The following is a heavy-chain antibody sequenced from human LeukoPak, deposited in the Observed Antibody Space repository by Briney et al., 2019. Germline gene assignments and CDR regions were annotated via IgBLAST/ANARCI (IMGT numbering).Heavy chain of an antibody. CDR2: INHSGST. Sequence: PSQTLSLTCTVSGGSISSGGYYWSWIRQPPGKRLEWIGEINHSGSTNYNPSLKSRVTISVDTSKNQFSLKLSSVTAADTAVYYCARAGYGGNSGNMYFDYWGQGTLVTVSS. V-gene: IGHV4-30-2*01. CDR1: GGSISSGGYY. CDR3: ARAGYGGNSGNMYFDY. J-gene: IGHJ4*02. D-gene: IGHD4-17*01.